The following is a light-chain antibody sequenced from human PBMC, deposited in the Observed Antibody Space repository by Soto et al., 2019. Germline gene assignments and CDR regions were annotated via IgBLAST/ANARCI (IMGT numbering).Light chain of an antibody. V-gene: IGKV3-15*01. CDR1: QSVGRN. CDR3: QQYNNWPYT. J-gene: IGKJ2*01. CDR2: GTS. Sequence: ELVMTQSPVALSVSPGERAALSCRASQSVGRNFAWYQQRPGQAPRVLIYGTSTRATGVPARFSGSGSGTDFTLTISSLQSEAFAFYYCQQYNNWPYTFGQGTRLEIK.